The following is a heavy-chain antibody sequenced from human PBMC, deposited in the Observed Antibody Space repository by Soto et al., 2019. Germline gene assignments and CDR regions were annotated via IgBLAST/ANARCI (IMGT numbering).Heavy chain of an antibody. D-gene: IGHD6-13*01. J-gene: IGHJ4*02. CDR3: AKDRASSWEGPS. CDR2: IISRNGGGTT. V-gene: IGHV3-15*01. CDR1: GLNFNDAW. Sequence: GGSLRLPCVVSGLNFNDAWMSWVRQAPGKGLEWVGRIISRNGGGTTDYAAPVKGRFAISRDDSRNTVYLQMNSLKTEDTAVYYCAKDRASSWEGPSWGQGTLVTVSS.